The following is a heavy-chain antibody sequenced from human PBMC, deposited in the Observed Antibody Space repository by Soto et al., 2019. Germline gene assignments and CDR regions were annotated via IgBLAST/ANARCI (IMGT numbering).Heavy chain of an antibody. CDR1: GGSISSYY. CDR3: ARRWGGTFDY. V-gene: IGHV4-59*01. J-gene: IGHJ4*02. CDR2: IYYSGST. D-gene: IGHD2-21*01. Sequence: QVQLQESGPGLVKPSETLSLTCTVSGGSISSYYWSWIRQPPGKGMEWIGYIYYSGSTTYNPSLKSGITISVDTSKNQFSLKLCSVTAADTAVYYCARRWGGTFDYWGQGTLVTVSS.